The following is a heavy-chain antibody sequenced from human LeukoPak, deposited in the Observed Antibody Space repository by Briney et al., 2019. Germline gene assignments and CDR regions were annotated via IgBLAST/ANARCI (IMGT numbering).Heavy chain of an antibody. CDR3: ARDFSFDSPRTFNY. D-gene: IGHD3-22*01. V-gene: IGHV1-3*04. CDR2: INTGNGYT. J-gene: IGHJ4*02. Sequence: ASVKVSCKASGYTFTNFAMHWVRQAPGQRLEWMGWINTGNGYTKYSQKFQGRVTITRDTSASTAYMELSSPRSEDTAVYYCARDFSFDSPRTFNYWGQGTLVTVSS. CDR1: GYTFTNFA.